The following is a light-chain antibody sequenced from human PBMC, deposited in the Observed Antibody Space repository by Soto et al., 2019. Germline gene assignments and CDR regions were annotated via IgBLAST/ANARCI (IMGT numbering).Light chain of an antibody. CDR2: AAS. CDR3: LQDYNYPWT. Sequence: AIQMTQSPSSLSASVGDIVTITCRASQGIGNDLGWYQQKPGKAPKLLISAASSLQSGVPSRFSGSGSGTDFTPTISSLQPEDFATYYCLQDYNYPWTFGQGTKVDTK. J-gene: IGKJ1*01. V-gene: IGKV1-6*01. CDR1: QGIGND.